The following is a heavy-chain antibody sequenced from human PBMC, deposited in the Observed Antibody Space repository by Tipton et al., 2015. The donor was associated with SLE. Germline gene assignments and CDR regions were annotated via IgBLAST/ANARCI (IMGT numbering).Heavy chain of an antibody. CDR3: ARVSTEGLHFDQ. V-gene: IGHV4-4*07. CDR2: MHISGTA. D-gene: IGHD2-15*01. Sequence: TLSLTCNLSSGSLSVYYWSWIRQPAGKGLEWIGRMHISGTANYNPSLKSRVTMSFDTSKNLFSLKLTSVTATDTAVYYCARVSTEGLHFDQWGQGTLVTVSS. J-gene: IGHJ4*02. CDR1: SGSLSVYY.